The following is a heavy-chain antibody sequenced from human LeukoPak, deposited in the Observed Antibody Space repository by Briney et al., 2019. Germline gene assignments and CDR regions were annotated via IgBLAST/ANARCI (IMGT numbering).Heavy chain of an antibody. CDR3: ARTVAGREGFDY. CDR1: GYTFTGYY. CDR2: INPNSGGT. J-gene: IGHJ4*02. Sequence: GASVKVSCKASGYTFTGYYMHCVRQAPGQGLEWMGWINPNSGGTNYAQKFQGRVTMTRDTSISTAYMELSRLRSDDTAVYYCARTVAGREGFDYWGQGTLVTVSS. V-gene: IGHV1-2*02. D-gene: IGHD6-19*01.